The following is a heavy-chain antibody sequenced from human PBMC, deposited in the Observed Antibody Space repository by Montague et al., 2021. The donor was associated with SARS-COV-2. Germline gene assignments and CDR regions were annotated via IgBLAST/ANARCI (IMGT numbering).Heavy chain of an antibody. CDR2: IVDSDSST. CDR3: ARGVITPDY. Sequence: SLRLSLSVSGFTFTSYAMSWVRQAPGKGLEWVSGIVDSDSSTHYADSVKGRFTISRDNSKNMVYLQMNSLRAEDTAVYYCARGVITPDYWGQGTLVTVSS. CDR1: GFTFTSYA. D-gene: IGHD2-21*01. J-gene: IGHJ4*02. V-gene: IGHV3-23*01.